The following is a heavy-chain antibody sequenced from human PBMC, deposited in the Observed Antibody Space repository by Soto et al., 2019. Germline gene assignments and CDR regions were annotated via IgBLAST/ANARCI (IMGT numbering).Heavy chain of an antibody. CDR2: IKSKNHGGTT. V-gene: IGHV3-15*01. CDR1: GFTFDNAL. J-gene: IGHJ5*02. Sequence: PGGALRLSCAASGFTFDNALMSWIRQAPGKGLEWVGRIKSKNHGGTTDYAADVKGRITISSDDKKNTLHMQMNSLETEDTAEYSCAALLGILVPATFDHWGQVPL. CDR3: AALLGILVPATFDH. D-gene: IGHD1-20*01.